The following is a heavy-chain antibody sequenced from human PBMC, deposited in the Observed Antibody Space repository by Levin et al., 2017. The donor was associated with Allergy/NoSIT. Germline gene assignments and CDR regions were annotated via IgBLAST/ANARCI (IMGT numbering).Heavy chain of an antibody. CDR2: IIPILGIA. V-gene: IGHV1-69*04. CDR1: GGTFSSYT. Sequence: KISCKASGGTFSSYTISWVRQAPGQGLEWMGRIIPILGIANYAQKFQGRVTITADKSTSTAYMELSSLRSEDTAVYYCARDPPYGDYLSWFDPWGQGTLVTVSS. D-gene: IGHD4-17*01. CDR3: ARDPPYGDYLSWFDP. J-gene: IGHJ5*02.